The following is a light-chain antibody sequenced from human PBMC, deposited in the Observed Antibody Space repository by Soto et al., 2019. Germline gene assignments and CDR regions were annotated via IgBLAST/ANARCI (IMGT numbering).Light chain of an antibody. Sequence: DIQMTQSPSSLSASVGDRVTITCRASQSISSYLNWYQQKPGKAPKLLIYAASSLQSGVPSRFSGSGSGTDFTLTISSLQPEDFATYYCQQYSSDLNTFGQGSKLEIK. CDR1: QSISSY. V-gene: IGKV1-39*01. CDR3: QQYSSDLNT. J-gene: IGKJ2*01. CDR2: AAS.